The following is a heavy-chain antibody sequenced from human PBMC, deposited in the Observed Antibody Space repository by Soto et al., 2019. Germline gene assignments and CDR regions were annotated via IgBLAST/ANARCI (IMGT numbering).Heavy chain of an antibody. D-gene: IGHD3-22*01. J-gene: IGHJ4*02. V-gene: IGHV3-23*01. Sequence: VQLLEAGGALVQPGGSLRLSCEASGFTYVKYAMSWVRQARGKGLEWVSGISGDAGRTFYADSVKGRFTISRDNSENTVYLQMNSLRVEDSAVYYCAKDTVVVINGGDFDYWGQGTLVTVSS. CDR1: GFTYVKYA. CDR3: AKDTVVVINGGDFDY. CDR2: ISGDAGRT.